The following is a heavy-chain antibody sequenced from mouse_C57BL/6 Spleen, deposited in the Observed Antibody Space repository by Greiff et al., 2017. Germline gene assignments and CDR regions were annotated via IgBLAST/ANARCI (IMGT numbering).Heavy chain of an antibody. CDR1: GYSITSGYY. Sequence: EVQRVESGPGLVKPSQSLSLTCSVTGYSITSGYYWNWIRQFPGNKLEWMGYISYDGSNNYNPSLKNRISITRDTSKNQFFLKLNSVTTEDTATYYCAREGYDYDGGDYWGQGTTLTVSS. CDR2: ISYDGSN. V-gene: IGHV3-6*01. J-gene: IGHJ2*01. D-gene: IGHD2-4*01. CDR3: AREGYDYDGGDY.